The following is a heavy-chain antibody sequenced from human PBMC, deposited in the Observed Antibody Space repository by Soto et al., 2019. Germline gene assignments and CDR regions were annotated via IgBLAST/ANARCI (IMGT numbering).Heavy chain of an antibody. D-gene: IGHD3-10*01. V-gene: IGHV4-39*01. CDR2: IYYSGST. J-gene: IGHJ4*02. Sequence: SETLSLTCTVSGGSSSSSSYYWGWIRQPPGKGLEWIGSIYYSGSTYYNPSLKSRVTISVDTSKNQFSLKLSSVTAADTAVYYCARIVWFGELLRPYYFDYWGQGTLVTVS. CDR3: ARIVWFGELLRPYYFDY. CDR1: GGSSSSSSYY.